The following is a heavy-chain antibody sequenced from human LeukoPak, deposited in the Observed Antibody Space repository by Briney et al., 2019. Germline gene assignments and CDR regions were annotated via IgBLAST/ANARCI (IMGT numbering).Heavy chain of an antibody. CDR1: GFTFSGSA. V-gene: IGHV3-73*01. CDR3: AKSGLNRFDY. CDR2: IRSKANSYAT. D-gene: IGHD2-15*01. Sequence: GGSLRLSCAASGFTFSGSAMHWVRQASGKGLEWAGRIRSKANSYATAYAASVKGRFTISRDNSKNTLYLQMNSLRAEDTAVYYCAKSGLNRFDYWGQGTLVTVSS. J-gene: IGHJ4*02.